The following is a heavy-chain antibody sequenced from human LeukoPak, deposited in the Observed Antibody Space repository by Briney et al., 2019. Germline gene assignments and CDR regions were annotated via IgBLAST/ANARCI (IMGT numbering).Heavy chain of an antibody. CDR2: VDPEDGGT. CDR3: ATEYGSGSYFDY. D-gene: IGHD3-10*01. J-gene: IGHJ4*02. V-gene: IGHV1-69-2*01. CDR1: GYTFTDYY. Sequence: ASVRVSGKVSGYTFTDYYMNWVQRAPGKGLEWLGLVDPEDGGTIYAEKFQGRVTITADTSTDTAYMELSSLRSENTAVYYCATEYGSGSYFDYWGQGTLVTVSS.